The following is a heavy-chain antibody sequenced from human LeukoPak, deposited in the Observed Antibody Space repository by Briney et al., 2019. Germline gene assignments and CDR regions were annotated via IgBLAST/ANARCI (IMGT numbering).Heavy chain of an antibody. CDR2: IKQDGSEK. CDR1: GFTFSGYW. CDR3: ARDRTGYSSSPLDY. Sequence: GGSLRLSCAASGFTFSGYWMSWVRQAPGKGLEWVANIKQDGSEKYYVDSVKGRFTISRDNAKNSLYLQMNSLRAEDTAVYYCARDRTGYSSSPLDYWGQGTLVTVSS. J-gene: IGHJ4*02. V-gene: IGHV3-7*01. D-gene: IGHD6-13*01.